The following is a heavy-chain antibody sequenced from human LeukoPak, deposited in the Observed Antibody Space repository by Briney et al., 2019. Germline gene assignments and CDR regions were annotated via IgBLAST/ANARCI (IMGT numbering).Heavy chain of an antibody. CDR3: ARKSLSFKYYDC. J-gene: IGHJ4*02. CDR2: ISYDGSSI. D-gene: IGHD3-16*02. Sequence: PGGSLRLSCAASGFSFSSYAIHWVRQAPGKGLEWVTVISYDGSSIYYAGSVKGRFTISRDNSKNTVYLQMNSLRAEDTAVYYCARKSLSFKYYDCWGQGMLVTVSS. V-gene: IGHV3-30*04. CDR1: GFSFSSYA.